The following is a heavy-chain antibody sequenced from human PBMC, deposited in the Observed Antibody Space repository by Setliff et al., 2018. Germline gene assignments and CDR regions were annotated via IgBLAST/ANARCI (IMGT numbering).Heavy chain of an antibody. CDR1: GSSITSSNW. CDR3: ARLESLGDLSLYGLWFDP. CDR2: IFHSGST. V-gene: IGHV4-4*02. Sequence: SEALSLTCGVSGSSITSSNWWSWVRQAPGKGLEWVGQIFHSGSTHFNPSLKSRLTMSVDQSKNQFSLRLRSVTAADTAVYYCARLESLGDLSLYGLWFDPWGQGTLVTVSS. D-gene: IGHD3-16*02. J-gene: IGHJ5*02.